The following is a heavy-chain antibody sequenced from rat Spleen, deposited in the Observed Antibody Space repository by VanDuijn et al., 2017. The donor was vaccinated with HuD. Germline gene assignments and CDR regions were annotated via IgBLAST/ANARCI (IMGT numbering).Heavy chain of an antibody. V-gene: IGHV5-7*01. J-gene: IGHJ2*01. Sequence: EVQLVESGGGLVQPGRSLKLSCAASGFTFSDYNMAWVRQTPKRGLEWVATITYDGSSTYYRDSVKGRFTISRDNAKSTLYLQMDSLRSEDTATYYCTTGVYWGQGVVVTVSS. CDR3: TTGVY. CDR1: GFTFSDYN. CDR2: ITYDGSST. D-gene: IGHD4-3*01.